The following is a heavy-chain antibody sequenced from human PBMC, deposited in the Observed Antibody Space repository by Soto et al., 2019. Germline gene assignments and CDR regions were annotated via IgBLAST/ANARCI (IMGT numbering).Heavy chain of an antibody. CDR3: ASSGWGPRPLNSSDI. V-gene: IGHV4-59*01. J-gene: IGHJ3*02. D-gene: IGHD6-19*01. CDR2: IYYSGST. Sequence: SETLSLTCTVSGGSISSYYWSWIRQPPGKGLEWIGYIYYSGSTNYNPSLKSRVTISVDTSKNQFSLKLSSVTAADTAVYYCASSGWGPRPLNSSDICCKGTM. CDR1: GGSISSYY.